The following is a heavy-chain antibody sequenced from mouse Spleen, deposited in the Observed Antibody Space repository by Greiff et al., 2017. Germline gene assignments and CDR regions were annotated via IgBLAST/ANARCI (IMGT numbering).Heavy chain of an antibody. CDR2: ISSGGSYT. Sequence: EVQLVESGGGLVKPGGSLKLSCAASGFTFSSYAMSWVRQTPEKRLEWVATISSGGSYTYYPDSVKGRFTISRDNAKNTLYLQMSSLRSEDTAMYYCARRGGRLRLWYFDVWGAGTTVTVSS. CDR1: GFTFSSYA. J-gene: IGHJ1*01. CDR3: ARRGGRLRLWYFDV. D-gene: IGHD1-1*01. V-gene: IGHV5-9-3*01.